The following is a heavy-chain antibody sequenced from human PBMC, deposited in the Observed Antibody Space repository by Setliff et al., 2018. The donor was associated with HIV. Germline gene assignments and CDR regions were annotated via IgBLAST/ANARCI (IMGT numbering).Heavy chain of an antibody. CDR1: GASISSSSYF. V-gene: IGHV4-39*01. J-gene: IGHJ5*02. CDR3: ARGGRSTVTQWAWFDP. Sequence: SETLSLTCTVSGASISSSSYFWGWIRQPPGKGLEWIGSIYYSGSTYYNPSLKSRVTISVDTSKNQISLKLTSVTAADTAVYYCARGGRSTVTQWAWFDPWGQGTLVTVSS. D-gene: IGHD4-17*01. CDR2: IYYSGST.